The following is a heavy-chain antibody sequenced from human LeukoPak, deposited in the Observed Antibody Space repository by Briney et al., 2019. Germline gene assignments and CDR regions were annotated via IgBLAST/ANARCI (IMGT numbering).Heavy chain of an antibody. CDR3: ARGGDYGDYFDY. J-gene: IGHJ4*02. Sequence: QSGGSLRLSCVASGFTFRTYEMNWVRQAPGKGLEWVSFISSSGTTMYYADSEQGRFTISRDNTENSLSLQMNSLRAEDTALYFCARGGDYGDYFDYWGQGSLVTVSS. CDR1: GFTFRTYE. D-gene: IGHD4-17*01. V-gene: IGHV3-48*03. CDR2: ISSSGTTM.